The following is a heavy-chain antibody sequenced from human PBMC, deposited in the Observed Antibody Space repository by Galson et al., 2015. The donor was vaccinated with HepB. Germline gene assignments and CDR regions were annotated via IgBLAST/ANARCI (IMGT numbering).Heavy chain of an antibody. D-gene: IGHD3-22*01. CDR1: GFTFSDYY. V-gene: IGHV3-11*01. Sequence: SLRLSCAASGFTFSDYYMSWIRQAPGKGLEWVSYISSSGSTIYYADSVKGRFTISRDNAKNSLYLQMNSLRAEDTAVYYCARDLFYDSSGYSFDYWGQGTLVTVSS. J-gene: IGHJ4*02. CDR2: ISSSGSTI. CDR3: ARDLFYDSSGYSFDY.